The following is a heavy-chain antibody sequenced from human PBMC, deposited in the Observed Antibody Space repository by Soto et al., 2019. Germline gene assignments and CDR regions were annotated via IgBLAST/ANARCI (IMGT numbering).Heavy chain of an antibody. D-gene: IGHD1-7*01. CDR1: GYTFTSYY. V-gene: IGHV1-46*01. J-gene: IGHJ5*02. Sequence: ASVKVSCKXSGYTFTSYYMHWVRQAPGQGLEWMGIINPSGGSTSYAQKFQGRVTMTRDTSTSTVYMELSSLRSEDTAVYYCAKEGTGTTSWLDPWGQGTLVTVSS. CDR2: INPSGGST. CDR3: AKEGTGTTSWLDP.